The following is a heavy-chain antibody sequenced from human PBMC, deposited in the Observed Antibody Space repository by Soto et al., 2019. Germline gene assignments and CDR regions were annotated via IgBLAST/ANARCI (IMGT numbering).Heavy chain of an antibody. D-gene: IGHD2-2*01. V-gene: IGHV4-34*01. CDR3: AKIGSNPP. J-gene: IGHJ5*02. Sequence: SETLSLTCAVYGGSFSGYYWSWIRQPPGKGLEWIGEINHSGSTNYNPSLKSRVTISVDTSKNQFSLKLSSVTAADTAVYYCAKIGSNPPWGQGTLVTVSS. CDR1: GGSFSGYY. CDR2: INHSGST.